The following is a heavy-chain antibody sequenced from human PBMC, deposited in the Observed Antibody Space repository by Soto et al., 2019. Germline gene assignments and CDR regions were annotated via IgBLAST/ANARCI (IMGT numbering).Heavy chain of an antibody. Sequence: QVQLVQSGAEVKKPGSSVKVSCKASGGTFSSYAISWVRQAPGQGLEWMGGIIPIFGTANYAQKFQGRVTITADESTSTAYMELSSLRSEDTAVYYCAIACCGGDCYSSLSAYYYGMDVWGQGTTVTVSS. CDR3: AIACCGGDCYSSLSAYYYGMDV. CDR1: GGTFSSYA. CDR2: IIPIFGTA. D-gene: IGHD2-21*02. J-gene: IGHJ6*02. V-gene: IGHV1-69*01.